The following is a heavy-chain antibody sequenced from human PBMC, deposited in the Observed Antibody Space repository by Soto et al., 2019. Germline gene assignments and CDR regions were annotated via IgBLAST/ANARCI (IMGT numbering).Heavy chain of an antibody. CDR1: GYTFTGYY. D-gene: IGHD6-6*01. CDR3: AREYSSSSDHFDY. CDR2: INPNSGGT. V-gene: IGHV1-2*02. J-gene: IGHJ4*02. Sequence: ASVKVSCKASGYTFTGYYMHWVRQAPGQGLEWMGWINPNSGGTNYAQKFQGRVTMTRDTSISTAYMELSRLRSDDTAVYYCAREYSSSSDHFDYWGQGTLVTVPQ.